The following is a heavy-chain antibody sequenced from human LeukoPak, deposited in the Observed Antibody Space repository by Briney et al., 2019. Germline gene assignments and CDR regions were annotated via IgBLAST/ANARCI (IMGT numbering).Heavy chain of an antibody. CDR3: ARGRYNWNVIYYFDY. J-gene: IGHJ4*02. Sequence: SETLSLTCALYGGSFSGYYWSWIRQPPGKGLEWIGEINHSGSTNYNPSLKSRVTISVDTSKNQFSLKLSSVTAADTAVYYCARGRYNWNVIYYFDYWGQGTLVTVSS. CDR2: INHSGST. D-gene: IGHD1-20*01. CDR1: GGSFSGYY. V-gene: IGHV4-34*01.